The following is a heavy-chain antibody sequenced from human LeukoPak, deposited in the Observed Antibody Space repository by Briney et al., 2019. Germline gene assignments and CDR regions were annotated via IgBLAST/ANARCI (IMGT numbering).Heavy chain of an antibody. J-gene: IGHJ4*02. CDR3: ARDPGSSSWFDY. D-gene: IGHD6-13*01. CDR1: GGSISSGGYY. CDR2: IYYSGST. V-gene: IGHV4-31*03. Sequence: SQTLSLTCTVSGGSISSGGYYWSWIRQHPGKGLEWIGYIYYSGSTYYNPSLKSRVTISVDTSKNQFSLKLSSVTAADTAVYYCARDPGSSSWFDYWGQGTLVTVSS.